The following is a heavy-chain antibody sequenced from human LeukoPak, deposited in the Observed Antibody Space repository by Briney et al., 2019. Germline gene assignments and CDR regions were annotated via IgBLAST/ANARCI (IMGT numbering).Heavy chain of an antibody. J-gene: IGHJ4*02. D-gene: IGHD2-2*01. CDR2: INHSGST. CDR1: GGSFSGYY. CDR3: ASRKARDIVVVPAAMGYYFDY. V-gene: IGHV4-34*01. Sequence: SETLSLTCAVYGGSFSGYYWSWIRQPPGKGLERIGEINHSGSTNYNPSLKSRVTISVDTSKNQFSLKLSSVTAADTAVYYCASRKARDIVVVPAAMGYYFDYWGQGTLVTVSS.